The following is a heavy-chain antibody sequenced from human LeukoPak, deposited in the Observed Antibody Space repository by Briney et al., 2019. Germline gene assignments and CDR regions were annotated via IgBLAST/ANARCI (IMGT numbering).Heavy chain of an antibody. D-gene: IGHD5-12*01. J-gene: IGHJ4*02. CDR2: IYSSGST. CDR3: ARGDNSGYVYFDY. Sequence: SQTLSLTCTVSGGSISSGRYYWSWIRQPAGKGLEWIGRIYSSGSTNYNPSLKSRLTISADTSKNQFSLKLSSVTAADTAVYYCARGDNSGYVYFDYWGQGTLVTVSS. CDR1: GGSISSGRYY. V-gene: IGHV4-61*02.